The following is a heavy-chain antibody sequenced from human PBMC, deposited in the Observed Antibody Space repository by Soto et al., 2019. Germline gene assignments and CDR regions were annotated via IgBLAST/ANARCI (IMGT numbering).Heavy chain of an antibody. CDR3: ARVSFDI. CDR2: INHRGST. V-gene: IGHV4-34*01. J-gene: IGHJ3*02. Sequence: PSETLSLTCAVFGGSFSGYYWSWIRQPPGKGLEWIGEINHRGSTNYNPSLKSRVTMSVDTSKNQFSLKLTSMTAADTAVYYCARVSFDIWGQGTMVTVSS. CDR1: GGSFSGYY.